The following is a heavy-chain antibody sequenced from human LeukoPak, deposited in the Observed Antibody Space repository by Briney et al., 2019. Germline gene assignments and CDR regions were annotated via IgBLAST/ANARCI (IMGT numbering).Heavy chain of an antibody. J-gene: IGHJ4*02. CDR2: IYYSRST. V-gene: IGHV4-59*12. CDR3: ARETTDIAAAGFDY. Sequence: PSETLSLTCTVSGGSISSYYWSWIRQPPGKGLEWIGYIYYSRSTNYNPSLKSRVTISVDTSKNQFSLKLSSVTAADTAVYYCARETTDIAAAGFDYWGQGTLVTVSS. CDR1: GGSISSYY. D-gene: IGHD6-13*01.